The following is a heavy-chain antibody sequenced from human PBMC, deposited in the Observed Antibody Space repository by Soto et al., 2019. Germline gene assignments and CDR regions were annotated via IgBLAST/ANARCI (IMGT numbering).Heavy chain of an antibody. V-gene: IGHV3-23*01. D-gene: IGHD3-3*01. Sequence: GGSLRLSCAASGFTFSIYAMFWVRQAPGTGLEWVSGISASGSTGGNTYHADSVKGRFSTSRDNSRNTLCLQMTGLRAEDTAIYYCAKDVWSAGPLYGLDVWGQGTTVTVSS. CDR2: ISASGSTGGNT. CDR1: GFTFSIYA. J-gene: IGHJ6*02. CDR3: AKDVWSAGPLYGLDV.